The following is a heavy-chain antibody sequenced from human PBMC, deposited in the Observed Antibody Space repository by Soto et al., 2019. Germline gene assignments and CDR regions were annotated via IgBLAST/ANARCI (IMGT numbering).Heavy chain of an antibody. J-gene: IGHJ4*01. V-gene: IGHV4-31*03. CDR3: AREYTYGSNFFIC. CDR1: GGSISSAAYC. CDR2: VASRGTT. D-gene: IGHD5-18*01. Sequence: SETLSLTCSVPGGSISSAAYCWSWMRPHPGTGLVWVGSVASRGTTYYTPWRERSVVIAADTSKNQFSVELTSLPAADTSVYDCAREYTYGSNFFICWGHGALVTVS.